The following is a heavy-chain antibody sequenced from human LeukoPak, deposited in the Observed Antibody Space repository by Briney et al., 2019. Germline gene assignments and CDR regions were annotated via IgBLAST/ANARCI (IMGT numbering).Heavy chain of an antibody. CDR3: ARRDYYGSGSPDF. CDR1: GFTFHDYD. V-gene: IGHV3-20*04. CDR2: INWNGDRT. Sequence: GGSLRLSCAASGFTFHDYDMSWVRQSPGKGLEWFSGINWNGDRTGYADSVKGRFTISRDNAKKSLYLQMNSLRAEDTALYYCARRDYYGSGSPDFWGQGTLVTVSS. J-gene: IGHJ4*02. D-gene: IGHD3-10*01.